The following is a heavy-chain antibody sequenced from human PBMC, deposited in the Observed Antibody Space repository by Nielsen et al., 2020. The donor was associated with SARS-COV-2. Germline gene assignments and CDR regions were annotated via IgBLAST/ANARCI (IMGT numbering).Heavy chain of an antibody. D-gene: IGHD3-10*01. J-gene: IGHJ4*02. CDR3: AVGGLGGY. Sequence: GGSLRLSCAASGFTFSSYGMHWVRQAPGKGLKWVAVISYDGSTKHHADSAKGRFAVSRDNAKNSLYLQMNSLRAEDTALYHCAVGGLGGYWGQGTLVTVSS. CDR1: GFTFSSYG. CDR2: ISYDGSTK. V-gene: IGHV3-30*12.